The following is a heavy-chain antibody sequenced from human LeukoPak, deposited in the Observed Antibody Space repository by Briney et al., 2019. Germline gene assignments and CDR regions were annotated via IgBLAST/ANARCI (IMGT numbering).Heavy chain of an antibody. J-gene: IGHJ4*02. Sequence: RASVKVSCKASGGTFSSYAISWLRQAPGQGLEWMGGIIPIFGTANYAQKFQGRVTITTDESTSTAYMELSSLRSEDTAVYYCARTSGGSGPSNIDYWGQGTLVTVSS. CDR3: ARTSGGSGPSNIDY. D-gene: IGHD6-19*01. CDR1: GGTFSSYA. V-gene: IGHV1-69*05. CDR2: IIPIFGTA.